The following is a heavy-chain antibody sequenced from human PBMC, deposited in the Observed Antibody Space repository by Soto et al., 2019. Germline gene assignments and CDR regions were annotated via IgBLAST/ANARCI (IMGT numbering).Heavy chain of an antibody. CDR3: ARDLFGGSYYFDY. CDR2: IYYSGST. CDR1: GGSISSYY. V-gene: IGHV4-59*01. Sequence: SETLSLTCTVSGGSISSYYWSWIRQPPGKGLEWIGYIYYSGSTNYNPSLKSRVTISVDTSKNQFSLKLSSVTAADTAVYYCARDLFGGSYYFDYWGKGTLVTVSS. J-gene: IGHJ4*02. D-gene: IGHD1-26*01.